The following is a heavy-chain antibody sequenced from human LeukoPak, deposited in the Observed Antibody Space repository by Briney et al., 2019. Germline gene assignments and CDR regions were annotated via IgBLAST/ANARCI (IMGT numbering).Heavy chain of an antibody. D-gene: IGHD6-13*01. CDR2: ISYDGSNK. CDR3: ARGSAAAGVDY. V-gene: IGHV3-30-3*01. CDR1: GFTFSSYA. J-gene: IGHJ4*02. Sequence: QPGGSLRLSCAASGFTFSSYAMHWVRQAPGKGLEWVAVISYDGSNKYYADSVKGRFTISRDNSKNTLYLQMNSLRAEDTAVYYCARGSAAAGVDYWGQGTLVTVSS.